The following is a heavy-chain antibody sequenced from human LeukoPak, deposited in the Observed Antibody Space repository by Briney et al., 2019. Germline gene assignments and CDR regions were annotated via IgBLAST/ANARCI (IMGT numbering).Heavy chain of an antibody. CDR3: ARARRDFWSGYWFDY. V-gene: IGHV3-13*01. CDR1: GFTFSSYD. Sequence: GGSLRLSCAASGFTFSSYDKHWVRQATGKGLEWVSAIGTAGDTYYPGSVKGRFTISRENAKNSLYLQMNSLRAGDTAVYYCARARRDFWSGYWFDYWGQGTLVTVSS. CDR2: IGTAGDT. J-gene: IGHJ4*02. D-gene: IGHD3-3*01.